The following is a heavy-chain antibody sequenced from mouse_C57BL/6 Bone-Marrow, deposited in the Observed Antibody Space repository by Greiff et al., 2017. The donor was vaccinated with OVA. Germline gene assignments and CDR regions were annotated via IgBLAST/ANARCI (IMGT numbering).Heavy chain of an antibody. CDR2: ISSGGSYT. CDR3: ARGCGLPPWFAY. J-gene: IGHJ3*01. Sequence: EVQVVESGGDLVKPGGSLKLSCAASGFTFSSYGMSWVRQTPDKRLEWVATISSGGSYTYYPDSVKGRFTISRDNAKNTLYLQMSSLKSEDTAMYYCARGCGLPPWFAYWGQGTLVTVSA. CDR1: GFTFSSYG. D-gene: IGHD2-2*01. V-gene: IGHV5-6*01.